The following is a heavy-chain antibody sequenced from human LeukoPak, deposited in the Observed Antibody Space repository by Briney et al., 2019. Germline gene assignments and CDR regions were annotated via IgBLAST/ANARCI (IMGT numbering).Heavy chain of an antibody. CDR2: IYYSGST. V-gene: IGHV4-39*07. CDR1: GFTFSSYE. Sequence: GSLRLSCAASGFTFSSYEMNWVRQAPGKGLEWIGSIYYSGSTYYNPSLKSRVTISVDTSKNQFSLKLSSVTAADTAVYYCASTSGSYYLSNYYYYYMDVWGKGTTVTVSS. D-gene: IGHD1-26*01. J-gene: IGHJ6*03. CDR3: ASTSGSYYLSNYYYYYMDV.